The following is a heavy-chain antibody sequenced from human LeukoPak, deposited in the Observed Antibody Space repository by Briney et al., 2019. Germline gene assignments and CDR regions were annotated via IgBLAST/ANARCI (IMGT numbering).Heavy chain of an antibody. CDR1: GFTFSSYA. CDR3: AKDMSIVVVTASFDY. V-gene: IGHV3-23*01. CDR2: ISGSGGST. Sequence: GGSLGLSCAASGFTFSSYAMSWVRQAPGKGLEWVSAISGSGGSTYYADSVKGRFTISRDNSKNTLYLQMNSLRAEDTAVYYCAKDMSIVVVTASFDYWGQGTLVTVSS. D-gene: IGHD2-21*02. J-gene: IGHJ4*02.